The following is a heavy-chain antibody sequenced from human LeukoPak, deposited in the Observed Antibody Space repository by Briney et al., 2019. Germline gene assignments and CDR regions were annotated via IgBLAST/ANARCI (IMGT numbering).Heavy chain of an antibody. V-gene: IGHV3-23*01. CDR2: ISGSGGST. CDR1: GFTFSSYA. J-gene: IGHJ4*02. D-gene: IGHD3-22*01. Sequence: GGSLRLSCEASGFTFSSYAMSWVRQAPGKGLEWVSAISGSGGSTYYADSVKGRFTISRDNSKNTLYLQMNSLRAEDTAVYYCAKDLRRTMSVGGDYWGQGTLVTVSS. CDR3: AKDLRRTMSVGGDY.